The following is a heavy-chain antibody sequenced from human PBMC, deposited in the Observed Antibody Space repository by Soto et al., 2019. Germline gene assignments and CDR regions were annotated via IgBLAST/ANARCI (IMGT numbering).Heavy chain of an antibody. V-gene: IGHV3-9*01. CDR2: ISRNSDTI. Sequence: PGGSLRLSCVASGFTFDDYAMHWVRQAPGKGLEWVSGISRNSDTIGYAGSVKGRFTISRDNAKNSLYLQMNSLRAEDTALYYCTTTETSLPTDYWGQGTLVTVSS. CDR3: TTTETSLPTDY. D-gene: IGHD1-1*01. CDR1: GFTFDDYA. J-gene: IGHJ4*02.